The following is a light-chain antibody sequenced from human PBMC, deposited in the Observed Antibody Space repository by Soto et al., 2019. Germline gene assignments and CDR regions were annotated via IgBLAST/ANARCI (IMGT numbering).Light chain of an antibody. Sequence: DIPMTQSPSSLSASIGDRVTITCRASQSISDSLNWYQQNPGEAPKILIYAASVLQSGVPSRFSGSGSGTDFTLTITNLQPEDFATYYCLQSYSSLWTFGQGTKVEIK. J-gene: IGKJ1*01. V-gene: IGKV1-39*01. CDR1: QSISDS. CDR2: AAS. CDR3: LQSYSSLWT.